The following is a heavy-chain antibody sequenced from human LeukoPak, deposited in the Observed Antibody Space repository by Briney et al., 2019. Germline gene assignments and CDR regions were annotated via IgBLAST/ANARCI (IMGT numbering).Heavy chain of an antibody. CDR2: INPNSGGT. V-gene: IGHV1-2*02. CDR1: GYTFTCYY. J-gene: IGHJ4*02. D-gene: IGHD3-10*01. Sequence: ASVKVSCKASGYTFTCYYMHWVRQAPGQGREWMGWINPNSGGTNYAQKFQGRVTMTRDTSTSTAYMELSRLRSDDTAVYYCARATRSGYGHEFDYWGQGTLVTVSS. CDR3: ARATRSGYGHEFDY.